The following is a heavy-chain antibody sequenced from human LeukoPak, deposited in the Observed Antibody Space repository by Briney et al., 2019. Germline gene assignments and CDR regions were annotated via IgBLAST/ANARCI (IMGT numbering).Heavy chain of an antibody. CDR2: ISSSSSYI. J-gene: IGHJ5*02. V-gene: IGHV3-21*01. D-gene: IGHD6-6*01. Sequence: GGSLRLSCAASGFTLSSYSMNWVRQAPGKGLEWVSSISSSSSYIYYADSVKGRFTISRDNAKKSVYLQMNSLRVEDTAVYYCARGSSNIAARNNWFDPWGQGTLVTVSS. CDR3: ARGSSNIAARNNWFDP. CDR1: GFTLSSYS.